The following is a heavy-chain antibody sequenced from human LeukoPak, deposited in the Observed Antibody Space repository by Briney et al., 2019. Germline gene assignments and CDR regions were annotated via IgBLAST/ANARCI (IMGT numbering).Heavy chain of an antibody. CDR1: GYTFTSYD. J-gene: IGHJ4*02. V-gene: IGHV1-8*01. D-gene: IGHD3-16*01. CDR2: MNPNSGNT. CDR3: ARGVGDYVWGSYLVDYFDY. Sequence: ASVKVSCKASGYTFTSYDINWVRQATGQGLEWMGWMNPNSGNTGYAQKFQGRVTMTRNTSISTAYMELSSLRSEDTAVYYCARGVGDYVWGSYLVDYFDYWGQGTLVTVSS.